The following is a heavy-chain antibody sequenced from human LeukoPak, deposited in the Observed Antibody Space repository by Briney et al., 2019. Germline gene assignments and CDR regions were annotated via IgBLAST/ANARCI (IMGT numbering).Heavy chain of an antibody. V-gene: IGHV1-69*05. D-gene: IGHD3-22*01. J-gene: IGHJ3*02. CDR3: ARVPQYYYDSSGNDLDAFDI. CDR1: GGTFNKYA. CDR2: IIPMHAPA. Sequence: SVKVSCKASGGTFNKYAITWVRQAPGQGLEWMGGIIPMHAPARYAQNFQGRVTITTDESTSTAYMELSSLRSDDTAVYYCARVPQYYYDSSGNDLDAFDIWGQGTMVTVSS.